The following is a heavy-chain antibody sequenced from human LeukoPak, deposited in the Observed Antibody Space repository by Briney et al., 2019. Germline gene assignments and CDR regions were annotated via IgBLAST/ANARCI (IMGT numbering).Heavy chain of an antibody. CDR2: IYYSGST. Sequence: SETLSLTCTVSGGSISSSSYYWGWIRQPPGKGLEWIGSIYYSGSTYYNPSLKSRVTISVDTSKNQFSLKLSSVTAADTAVYYCARAHFSSSNWFDPWAREPWSPSPQ. J-gene: IGHJ5*02. D-gene: IGHD6-6*01. CDR3: ARAHFSSSNWFDP. V-gene: IGHV4-39*07. CDR1: GGSISSSSYY.